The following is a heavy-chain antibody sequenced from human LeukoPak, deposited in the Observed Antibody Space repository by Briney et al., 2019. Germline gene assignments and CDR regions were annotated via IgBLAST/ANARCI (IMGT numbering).Heavy chain of an antibody. D-gene: IGHD3-22*01. V-gene: IGHV4-4*07. J-gene: IGHJ5*02. CDR3: ARDGPDSSGYYYRRWNWFDP. Sequence: PSETLSLTCTVSGGSISSYYWSWIRQPAGKGLEWIGRIYTSGSTNYNPSLKSRVTMSVDTSKNQFSLKLSSVTAADTAVYYCARDGPDSSGYYYRRWNWFDPWGQGTLVTISS. CDR1: GGSISSYY. CDR2: IYTSGST.